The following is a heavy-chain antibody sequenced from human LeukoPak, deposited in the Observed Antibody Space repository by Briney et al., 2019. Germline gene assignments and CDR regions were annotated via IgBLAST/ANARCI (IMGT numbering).Heavy chain of an antibody. Sequence: SETLSLTCTVSGDSTSSSTYYWDWIRQAPGKGLEWIGNIYDSGTTHYNPSLKSRVTISGDTSKNQFSLMLSSVTAADTAVYYCARGGSVTYRIDYWGQGTLVTVSS. CDR2: IYDSGTT. CDR3: ARGGSVTYRIDY. CDR1: GDSTSSSTYY. J-gene: IGHJ4*02. V-gene: IGHV4-39*01. D-gene: IGHD1-14*01.